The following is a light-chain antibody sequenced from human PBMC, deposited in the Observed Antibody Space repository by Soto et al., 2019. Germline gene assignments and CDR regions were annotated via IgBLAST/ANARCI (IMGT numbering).Light chain of an antibody. CDR2: GAS. J-gene: IGKJ1*01. CDR3: QQYGSSET. Sequence: IVLTQYPGTLSLSPGERATLSCRASQSVSSSYLAWYQQKPGQAPRLLIYGASTRATGIPARFSGSGSGTEFTLTISRLEPEDFAVYYCQQYGSSETFGQGTKVDIK. V-gene: IGKV3-20*01. CDR1: QSVSSSY.